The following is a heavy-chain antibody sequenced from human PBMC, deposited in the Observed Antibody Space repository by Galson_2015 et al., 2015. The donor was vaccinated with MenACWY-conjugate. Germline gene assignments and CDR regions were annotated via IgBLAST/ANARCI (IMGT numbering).Heavy chain of an antibody. CDR1: GGSISSSSYY. Sequence: LSLTCTVSGGSISSSSYYWDWIRQPPGRGLEWIGTIYYSGSTYYNSSLKSRVTISVDTSQNQFSLNLSSVTAADTAMYYCARHDRTAPARSGAFDIWGRGTMVTVPS. V-gene: IGHV4-39*01. J-gene: IGHJ3*02. D-gene: IGHD2-2*01. CDR2: IYYSGST. CDR3: ARHDRTAPARSGAFDI.